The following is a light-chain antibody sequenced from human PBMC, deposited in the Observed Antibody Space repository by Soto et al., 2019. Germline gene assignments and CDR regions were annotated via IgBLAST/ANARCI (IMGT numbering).Light chain of an antibody. Sequence: QSVLTQPACVSGSPGQSITISCTGTSSDVGAYNYVSWYQHHPGKAPRLVIYDVSNRPSGISDRFSGSKSGNTASLTISGLLVEDEADYYCNSYTTSSTYVFGTGTKVTVL. J-gene: IGLJ1*01. CDR1: SSDVGAYNY. V-gene: IGLV2-14*01. CDR3: NSYTTSSTYV. CDR2: DVS.